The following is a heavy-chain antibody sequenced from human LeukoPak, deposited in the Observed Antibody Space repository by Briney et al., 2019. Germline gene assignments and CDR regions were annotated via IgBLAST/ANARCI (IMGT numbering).Heavy chain of an antibody. V-gene: IGHV3-66*01. D-gene: IGHD3-22*01. CDR2: IHINADT. CDR1: GFIINNNY. J-gene: IGHJ3*01. CDR3: ARDGLDSSGPAAFDV. Sequence: PGGSLRLSCVASGFIINNNYVSWVCQAPGRGLEWVSIIHINADTHYADSVKGRFTIYRDNSKNTLYLQMNSLRSEDTAVYYCARDGLDSSGPAAFDVWGQGAMVTVSS.